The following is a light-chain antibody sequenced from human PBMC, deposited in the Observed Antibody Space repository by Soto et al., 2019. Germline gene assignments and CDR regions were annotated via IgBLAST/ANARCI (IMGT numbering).Light chain of an antibody. Sequence: IMMTKSPATLSVSPGERATLSCRASQSVSSNLAWYQQKPGQAPRLLIYGASNRATGIPARFSGSGSGTDFTLTISRLEPEDFAVYYCQQYDNWLRTFGQGTKVDI. V-gene: IGKV3D-15*01. J-gene: IGKJ1*01. CDR2: GAS. CDR3: QQYDNWLRT. CDR1: QSVSSN.